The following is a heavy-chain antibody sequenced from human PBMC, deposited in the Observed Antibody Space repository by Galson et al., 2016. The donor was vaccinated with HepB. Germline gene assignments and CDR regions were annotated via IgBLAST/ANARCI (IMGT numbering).Heavy chain of an antibody. V-gene: IGHV5-51*01. CDR3: ARSSPWRQLLPHDAFDL. D-gene: IGHD2-15*01. J-gene: IGHJ3*01. CDR1: GYSLTSYW. CDR2: IHPGDSET. Sequence: QSGAEVKKPGESLKISCKASGYSLTSYWIAWVRQMPGKGLEWMGIIHPGDSETRYNPSFEGQVIISADNSVSTANLQWSSLKASDTAIYYCARSSPWRQLLPHDAFDLWGQGAMVTVSS.